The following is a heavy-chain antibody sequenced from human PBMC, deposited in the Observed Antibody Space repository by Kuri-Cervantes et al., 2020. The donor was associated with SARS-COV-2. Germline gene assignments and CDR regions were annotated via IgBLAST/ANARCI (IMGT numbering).Heavy chain of an antibody. J-gene: IGHJ4*02. CDR2: IGPSGTTK. D-gene: IGHD3-10*01. V-gene: IGHV3-11*01. CDR3: AKEGAMVRGVILAFDY. CDR1: GFIFSDYY. Sequence: GESLKISCTASGFIFSDYYMTWIRQAPGKGLEWVSNIGPSGTTKYYADSVKGRFTISRDNSKNTLYLQMSSLRAEDTAVYYCAKEGAMVRGVILAFDYWGQGTLVTVSS.